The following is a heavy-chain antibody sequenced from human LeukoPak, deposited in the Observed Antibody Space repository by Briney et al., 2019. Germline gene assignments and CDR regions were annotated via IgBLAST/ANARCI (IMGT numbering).Heavy chain of an antibody. D-gene: IGHD3-22*01. J-gene: IGHJ4*02. CDR3: ARGGSLYNDDSSGFYFDY. CDR2: VYSGGNT. Sequence: GGSLRLSCAASGFTLSSNYMSWVRQAPGKGLEWVSVVYSGGNTYYGDSVKGRFTISRDNSKNTLYLQMNSLRAEDTAVYYCARGGSLYNDDSSGFYFDYWGQGTLVTVSS. CDR1: GFTLSSNY. V-gene: IGHV3-66*01.